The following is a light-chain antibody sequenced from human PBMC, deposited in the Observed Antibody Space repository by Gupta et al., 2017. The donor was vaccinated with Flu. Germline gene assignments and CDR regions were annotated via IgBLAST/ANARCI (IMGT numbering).Light chain of an antibody. V-gene: IGLV1-40*01. CDR3: QSYDSSLSALYV. Sequence: QSLLSQPPSVSAAPGQRVTISCTGSSSNIGAGYDVHWYQQLPGTAPKLLIYGNSNRPSGVPDRFSGSKSGTSASLAITGLQAEDEADYYCQSYDSSLSALYVFGTGTKVTVL. J-gene: IGLJ1*01. CDR2: GNS. CDR1: SSNIGAGYD.